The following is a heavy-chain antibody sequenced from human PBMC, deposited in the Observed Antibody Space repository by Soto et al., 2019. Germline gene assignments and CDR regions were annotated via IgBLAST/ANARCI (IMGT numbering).Heavy chain of an antibody. D-gene: IGHD3-9*01. CDR1: GYTFTSYG. V-gene: IGHV1-18*01. CDR2: ISAYNGNT. J-gene: IGHJ6*02. CDR3: ARDSIGRYFDWSPGYYGMDV. Sequence: ASVKVSCKASGYTFTSYGISLVRQAPGQGLEWMGWISAYNGNTNYAQKLQGRVTMTTDTSTSTAYMELRSLRSDDTAVYYCARDSIGRYFDWSPGYYGMDVWGQGTTVTVSS.